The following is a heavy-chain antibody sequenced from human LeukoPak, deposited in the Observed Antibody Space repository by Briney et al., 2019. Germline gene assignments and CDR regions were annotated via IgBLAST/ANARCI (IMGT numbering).Heavy chain of an antibody. V-gene: IGHV4-30-4*01. CDR1: GGSISSGDYY. J-gene: IGHJ4*02. D-gene: IGHD2-2*01. CDR3: AREDIVVVPAAARHAV. Sequence: SETLSLTCTVSGGSISSGDYYWRWIRQPPGKGLEWIGYIYYSGSTYYNPSLKSRVTISVDTSKNQFSLKLSSVTAADTAVYYCAREDIVVVPAAARHAVWGQGTLVTVSS. CDR2: IYYSGST.